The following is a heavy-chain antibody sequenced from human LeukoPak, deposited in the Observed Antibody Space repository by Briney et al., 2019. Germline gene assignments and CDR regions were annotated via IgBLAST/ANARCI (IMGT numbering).Heavy chain of an antibody. Sequence: GASVKVSCKASGYNLSNYGVSWVRQAPGQGLEWVGWISAYNGNTNYAQKFQDKVIMTTDTSTNTAYMELRSLTTDDTAVYYCARRVGFYGSGKTMGGWFGPWGPGSLVTVSS. J-gene: IGHJ5*02. CDR1: GYNLSNYG. CDR3: ARRVGFYGSGKTMGGWFGP. CDR2: ISAYNGNT. V-gene: IGHV1-18*01. D-gene: IGHD3-10*01.